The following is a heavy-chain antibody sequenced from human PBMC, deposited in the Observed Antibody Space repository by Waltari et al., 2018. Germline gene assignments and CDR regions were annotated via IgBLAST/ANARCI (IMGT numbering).Heavy chain of an antibody. CDR2: INHSGST. CDR3: ARATVVRPFDY. D-gene: IGHD4-17*01. CDR1: GGSFSGYY. Sequence: QVQLQQWGAGLLKPSETLSLTCAVYGGSFSGYYWSWIRQPPGKGLEWIGEINHSGSTNYNPSLKSRVTISVDTSKNQFSLKLSSVTAADTAVYYCARATVVRPFDYWGQGTLVTVSS. V-gene: IGHV4-34*01. J-gene: IGHJ4*02.